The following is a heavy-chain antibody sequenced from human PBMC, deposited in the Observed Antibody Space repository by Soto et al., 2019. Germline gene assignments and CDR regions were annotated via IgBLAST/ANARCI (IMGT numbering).Heavy chain of an antibody. CDR3: AKGGYSYGEGYFDY. CDR2: IYYSGST. J-gene: IGHJ4*02. CDR1: GSSISSGDYY. D-gene: IGHD5-18*01. V-gene: IGHV4-30-4*01. Sequence: TVSLTCTVSGSSISSGDYYWSWIRQPPGKGLEWIGYIYYSGSTYYNPSLKSRVTISVDTSKNQFSLKLSSVTAADTAVYYCAKGGYSYGEGYFDYWGQGTLVTVSS.